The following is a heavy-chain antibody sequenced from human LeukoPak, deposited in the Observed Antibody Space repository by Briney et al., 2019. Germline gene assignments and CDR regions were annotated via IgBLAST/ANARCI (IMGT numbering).Heavy chain of an antibody. CDR1: GGSVSSNSAA. D-gene: IGHD6-19*01. Sequence: SQTLSLTCAISGGSVSSNSAAWNWIRQSPSRGLEWLGRTYYSSKWYNDYAVSVKSRITINPDTSKNQFSLQLNSVTPEDTALYYCARGAVAVRNAFDIWGQGTMVTVSS. CDR2: TYYSSKWYN. V-gene: IGHV6-1*01. CDR3: ARGAVAVRNAFDI. J-gene: IGHJ3*02.